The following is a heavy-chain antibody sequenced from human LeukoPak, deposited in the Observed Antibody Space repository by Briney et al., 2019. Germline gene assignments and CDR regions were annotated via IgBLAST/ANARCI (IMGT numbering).Heavy chain of an antibody. D-gene: IGHD3-10*01. CDR2: ISYDGRSK. V-gene: IGHV3-30*04. CDR1: GFTFSSYS. CDR3: VRDKVRGTVEPYYYGMDV. Sequence: GRSLRLSCAASGFTFSSYSMNWIRQAPDKGLEWVAIISYDGRSKYYADSVKGRFTISRDNSKKTLDLQMNTLRTEDAALYYCVRDKVRGTVEPYYYGMDVWGQGTAVIVSS. J-gene: IGHJ6*02.